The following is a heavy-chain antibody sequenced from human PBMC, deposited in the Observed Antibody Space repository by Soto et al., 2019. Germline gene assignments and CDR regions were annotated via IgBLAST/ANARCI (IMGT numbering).Heavy chain of an antibody. CDR1: GYTFTTYY. CDR3: ARNTGYDYVWGRHRYSGDDHYHGFDV. V-gene: IGHV1-46*01. Sequence: QVQLVQSGAEVTKPGASVKVSCKVSGYTFTTYYLHWVRQAPGQGLEWMGVIDPSGNSTKYALKFQCRVTMTRDTSTSTVYMEMSSLRSDDTAVYLCARNTGYDYVWGRHRYSGDDHYHGFDVWGPGTTVLVSS. J-gene: IGHJ6*02. D-gene: IGHD3-16*02. CDR2: IDPSGNST.